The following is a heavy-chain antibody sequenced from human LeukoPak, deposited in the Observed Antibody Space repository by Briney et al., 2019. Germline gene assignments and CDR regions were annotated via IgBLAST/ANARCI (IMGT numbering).Heavy chain of an antibody. V-gene: IGHV3-7*03. J-gene: IGHJ3*02. Sequence: GGSLRLSCAASGFTFKNSWMSWVRQAPGKGLEWVANINQDGGEKYYVDSVKGRFTISRDDAKTSVYLQMNSLRAEDTAVYYCARVGWLQTNRGAFDIWGQGTMVTVSS. CDR1: GFTFKNSW. CDR2: INQDGGEK. CDR3: ARVGWLQTNRGAFDI. D-gene: IGHD5-24*01.